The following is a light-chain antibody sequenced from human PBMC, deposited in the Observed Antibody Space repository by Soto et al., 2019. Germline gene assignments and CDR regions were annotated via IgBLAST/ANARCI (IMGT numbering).Light chain of an antibody. CDR1: QSVSSNS. CDR3: QQYGSSPPIT. V-gene: IGKV3-20*01. Sequence: ENVLTQSPCTLSLSPGERATLSCRASQSVSSNSLAWYQQKPGQAPRLLMYGASSRATGIPDRFSGSGSGTDFTLTISRLEPEDFAVYYCQQYGSSPPITFGQGTRLEIK. CDR2: GAS. J-gene: IGKJ5*01.